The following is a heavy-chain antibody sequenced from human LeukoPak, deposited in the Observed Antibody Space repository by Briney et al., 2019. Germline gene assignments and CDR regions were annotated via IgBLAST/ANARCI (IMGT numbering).Heavy chain of an antibody. V-gene: IGHV1-46*01. CDR1: GNTFIGYW. Sequence: GASVKVSRKASGNTFIGYWIHWVRQAPGQGLEWMGAINPRGDATIGAQKFQGRVTTTRDTSTSTVYIELSSLRSEDTAVYCAREGQQLKHFDYWGQGTLVTVSS. D-gene: IGHD1-1*01. CDR2: INPRGDAT. CDR3: AREGQQLKHFDY. J-gene: IGHJ4*02.